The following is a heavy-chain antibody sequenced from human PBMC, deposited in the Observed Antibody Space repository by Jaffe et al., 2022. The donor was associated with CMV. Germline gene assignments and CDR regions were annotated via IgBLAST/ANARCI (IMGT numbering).Heavy chain of an antibody. J-gene: IGHJ6*02. CDR1: GYTFTSYY. D-gene: IGHD3-3*01. CDR2: INPSGGST. Sequence: QVQLVQSGAEVKKPGASVKVSCKASGYTFTSYYMHWVRQAPGQGLEWMGIINPSGGSTSYAQKFQGRVTMTRDTSTSTVYMELSSLRSEDTAVYYCARDPPKYYDFWSGYYLYGMDVWGQGTTVTVSS. V-gene: IGHV1-46*01. CDR3: ARDPPKYYDFWSGYYLYGMDV.